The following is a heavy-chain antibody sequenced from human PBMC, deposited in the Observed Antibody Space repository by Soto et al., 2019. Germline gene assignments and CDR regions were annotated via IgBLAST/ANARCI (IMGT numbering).Heavy chain of an antibody. CDR2: IKDDGSVR. J-gene: IGHJ4*02. CDR1: GFTFNTYW. Sequence: EVQLVESGGGLVQPGGSLRLSCAASGFTFNTYWMSWVRQAPGKGLEWVANIKDDGSVRYYVDSVKGRFTISRDNAVTSLYLQMNSLRVEDTAVYYCVRNEPDYGDYYDYWGQGILVTVSS. D-gene: IGHD3-10*01. CDR3: VRNEPDYGDYYDY. V-gene: IGHV3-7*01.